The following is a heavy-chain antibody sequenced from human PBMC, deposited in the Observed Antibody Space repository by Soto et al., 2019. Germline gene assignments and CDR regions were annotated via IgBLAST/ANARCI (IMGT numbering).Heavy chain of an antibody. CDR3: ASVSDHSGYYEGFEY. CDR2: IYHSGSS. CDR1: GGSISGSTYS. J-gene: IGHJ4*02. Sequence: QLQLQESGSGLVKPSQTLSLTCGVSGGSISGSTYSWNWIRQPPGKGLEWIGHIYHSGSSYYNPSRKSRITISLDTSKNQFSLKLSSVTAAHTAVYYCASVSDHSGYYEGFEYWGQGTLVTVSS. V-gene: IGHV4-30-2*01. D-gene: IGHD3-22*01.